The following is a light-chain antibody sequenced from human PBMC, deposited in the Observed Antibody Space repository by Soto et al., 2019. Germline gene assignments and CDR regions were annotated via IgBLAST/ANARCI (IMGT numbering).Light chain of an antibody. Sequence: DIQMTQSPSTLSASVGDRVTITCRASQTISAWLAWYQQKPGKAPKVLIYKASTLASGVPSRFSGGGSGTEFTLTISSLQPGDFATYYCQQYNSFSYTFGQGTKLEIK. CDR3: QQYNSFSYT. CDR1: QTISAW. V-gene: IGKV1-5*03. CDR2: KAS. J-gene: IGKJ2*01.